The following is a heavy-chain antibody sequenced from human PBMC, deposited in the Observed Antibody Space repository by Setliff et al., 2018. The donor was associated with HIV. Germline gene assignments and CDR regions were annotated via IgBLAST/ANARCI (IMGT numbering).Heavy chain of an antibody. D-gene: IGHD3-3*01. CDR2: ISGSGGST. CDR1: HFTFSTYA. V-gene: IGHV3-23*01. J-gene: IGHJ4*02. CDR3: AREEPFWNGYYYTYYFDS. Sequence: PGGSLRLSCAASHFTFSTYAMTWVRQAPGKGLEWVSTISGSGGSTYYADSVKGRFTISRDNSKNTLYLQMNSLRAEDTAVYYCAREEPFWNGYYYTYYFDSWGRERWSPSPQ.